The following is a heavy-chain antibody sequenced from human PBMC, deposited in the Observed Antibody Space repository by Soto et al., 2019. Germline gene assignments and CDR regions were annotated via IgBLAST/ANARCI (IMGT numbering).Heavy chain of an antibody. Sequence: GSLRLSCAASGFTFSSYAMHWVRQAPGKGLEWVAVISYDGSNKYYADSVKGRFTISRDNSKNTLYLQMNSLRAEDAAVYYCARDTDGLYWGQGTLVTVSS. D-gene: IGHD6-25*01. J-gene: IGHJ4*02. CDR3: ARDTDGLY. CDR1: GFTFSSYA. V-gene: IGHV3-30-3*01. CDR2: ISYDGSNK.